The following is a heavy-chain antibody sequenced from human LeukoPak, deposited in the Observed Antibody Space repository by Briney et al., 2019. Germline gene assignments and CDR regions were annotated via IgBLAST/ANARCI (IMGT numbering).Heavy chain of an antibody. CDR2: INSDGSSS. D-gene: IGHD1/OR15-1a*01. CDR1: GFTFSKYW. V-gene: IGHV3-74*01. Sequence: GGSLRLSCAASGFTFSKYWMHWVRQAPGKGLVWVSRINSDGSSSAYADSVKGRFTISRANAKNTLFLRINSLRVEDTAVYYCARDREGTYYFDSWGQGTLVPVSS. J-gene: IGHJ4*02. CDR3: ARDREGTYYFDS.